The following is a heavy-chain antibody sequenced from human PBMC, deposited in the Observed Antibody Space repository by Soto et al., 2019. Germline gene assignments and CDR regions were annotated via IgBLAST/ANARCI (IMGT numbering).Heavy chain of an antibody. J-gene: IGHJ2*01. CDR2: INWNGGST. V-gene: IGHV3-20*01. CDR1: GFTFDDYG. CDR3: ARRPSEGGYQLLFLDL. Sequence: GGSLRLSCAASGFTFDDYGMSWVRQAPGKGLEWVSGINWNGGSTGYADSVKGRFTISRDNAKNSLYLQMNSLRAEDTALYHCARRPSEGGYQLLFLDLWGRGTLVTVSS. D-gene: IGHD2-2*01.